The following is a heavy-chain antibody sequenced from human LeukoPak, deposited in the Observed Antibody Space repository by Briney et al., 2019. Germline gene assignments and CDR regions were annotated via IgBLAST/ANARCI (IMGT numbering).Heavy chain of an antibody. CDR1: GYTFTSYY. Sequence: ASVKVSCKASGYTFTSYYMHWVRQAPGQGLEWMGIINPSGGSTSYAQKFQGRVTMTEDTSTDTAYMELSSLRSEDTAVYYCATSIQLWNWFDPWGQGTLVTVSS. CDR3: ATSIQLWNWFDP. V-gene: IGHV1-46*01. CDR2: INPSGGST. D-gene: IGHD5-18*01. J-gene: IGHJ5*02.